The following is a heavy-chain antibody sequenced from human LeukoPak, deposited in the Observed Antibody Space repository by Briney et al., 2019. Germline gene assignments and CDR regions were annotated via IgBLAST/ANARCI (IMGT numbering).Heavy chain of an antibody. V-gene: IGHV3-23*01. CDR1: GFTVSDYS. Sequence: GGSLRLSCAASGFTVSDYSMSWVRQAPGKGLEWVSAISGSGSYTDYADSVKGRFTISKDNSKNTLYMRMSSLRAEDTAVYYCAKIGPIVVVPAAMLHFDYWGQGTLVTVSS. D-gene: IGHD2-2*01. CDR3: AKIGPIVVVPAAMLHFDY. J-gene: IGHJ4*02. CDR2: ISGSGSYT.